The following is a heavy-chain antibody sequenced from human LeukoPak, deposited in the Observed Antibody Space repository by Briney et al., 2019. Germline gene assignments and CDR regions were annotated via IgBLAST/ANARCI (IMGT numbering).Heavy chain of an antibody. D-gene: IGHD2-8*01. V-gene: IGHV3-23*01. CDR3: AKGIRYCTNGVCSTYYYGMDV. J-gene: IGHJ6*02. Sequence: GGSLRLPCAASGLTFSSYAMSWVRQAPGKGLEWVSGISGNGGGTYYADSVKGRFTISRDNSKNTLYLQMNSLRAEDTALYYCAKGIRYCTNGVCSTYYYGMDVWGQGTTVTVSS. CDR1: GLTFSSYA. CDR2: ISGNGGGT.